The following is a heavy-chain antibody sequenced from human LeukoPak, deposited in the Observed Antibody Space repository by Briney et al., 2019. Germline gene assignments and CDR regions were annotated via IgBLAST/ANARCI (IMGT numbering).Heavy chain of an antibody. J-gene: IGHJ4*02. CDR3: AKEAQAGYSSSWYW. D-gene: IGHD6-13*01. Sequence: GGSLRLSCAASGFTFSSYAMSWVRQAPGKGLEWVSAISGSSGSTYYADSVKGRFTISRDNSKNTLYLLMNSLRAEDTAVYYCAKEAQAGYSSSWYWWGQGTLVTVSS. V-gene: IGHV3-23*01. CDR2: ISGSSGST. CDR1: GFTFSSYA.